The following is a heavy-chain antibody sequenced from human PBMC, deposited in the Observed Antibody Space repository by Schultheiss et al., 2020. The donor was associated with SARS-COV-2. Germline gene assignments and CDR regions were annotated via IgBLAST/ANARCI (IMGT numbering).Heavy chain of an antibody. Sequence: SETLSLTCAVYGGSFSDYYWSWIRQPPGKGLEWIGEINHSGSTNYNPSLKSRVTISVDTSKNQFSLKLSSVTAADTAVYYCARVRTDLGRVGYYYGMDVWGQGTTVTVSS. CDR3: ARVRTDLGRVGYYYGMDV. CDR2: INHSGST. J-gene: IGHJ6*02. CDR1: GGSFSDYY. V-gene: IGHV4-34*01. D-gene: IGHD1/OR15-1a*01.